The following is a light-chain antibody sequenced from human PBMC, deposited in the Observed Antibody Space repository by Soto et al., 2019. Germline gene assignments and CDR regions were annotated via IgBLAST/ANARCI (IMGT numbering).Light chain of an antibody. CDR1: SSYIGSKY. J-gene: IGLJ1*01. CDR3: AAWDDSRSGYV. Sequence: QSALTQPPSASGTPGQRVTISCSGSSSYIGSKYVYWYQQLPGTAPKLLIYRNDQRPSRISDRFSGSKSGTSASLAISGLRSEDEADYSCAAWDDSRSGYVFGTGTKVTVL. V-gene: IGLV1-47*01. CDR2: RND.